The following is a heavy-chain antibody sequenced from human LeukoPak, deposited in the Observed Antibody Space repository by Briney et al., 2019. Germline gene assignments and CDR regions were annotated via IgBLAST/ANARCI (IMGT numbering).Heavy chain of an antibody. V-gene: IGHV3-48*03. Sequence: PGGSLRLSCAASGFTFSSYEMNWVRQAPGKGLERVSYISSSGSTIYYADSVKGRFTISRDNAKNSLYLQMNSLRAEDTAVYYCARKSFLFESQYFDYWGQGTLVTVSS. CDR2: ISSSGSTI. CDR3: ARKSFLFESQYFDY. J-gene: IGHJ4*02. D-gene: IGHD2/OR15-2a*01. CDR1: GFTFSSYE.